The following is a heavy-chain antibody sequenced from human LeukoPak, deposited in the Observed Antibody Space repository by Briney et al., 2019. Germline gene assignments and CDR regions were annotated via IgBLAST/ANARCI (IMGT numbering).Heavy chain of an antibody. Sequence: ASVKVSCKASGYTFTSYGISWVRQAPGQGLEWMGWISAYNGNTNYAQKLQGRVTMTTDTSTSTAYMELRSLRSDDTAVYYCARELVLLWFGEFSPLRQAMDVWGQGTTVTVSS. V-gene: IGHV1-18*01. J-gene: IGHJ6*02. D-gene: IGHD3-10*01. CDR1: GYTFTSYG. CDR3: ARELVLLWFGEFSPLRQAMDV. CDR2: ISAYNGNT.